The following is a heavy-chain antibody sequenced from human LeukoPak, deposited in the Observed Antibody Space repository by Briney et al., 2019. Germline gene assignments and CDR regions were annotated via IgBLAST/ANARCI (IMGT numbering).Heavy chain of an antibody. D-gene: IGHD3-22*01. CDR1: GYTFTGYY. J-gene: IGHJ4*02. CDR3: ARGYYYDSSGYSVFDY. CDR2: INPNSGGT. Sequence: GSVQVSCKASGYTFTGYYMHWVRQAPGQGLEWMGWINPNSGGTNYAQKFQGRVTMTRDTSISTAYMELSRLRSDDAAVYYCARGYYYDSSGYSVFDYWGQGTLVTVSS. V-gene: IGHV1-2*02.